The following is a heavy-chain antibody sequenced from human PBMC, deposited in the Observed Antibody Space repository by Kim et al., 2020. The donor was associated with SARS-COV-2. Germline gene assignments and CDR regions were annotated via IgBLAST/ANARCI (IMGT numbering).Heavy chain of an antibody. Sequence: GGSLRLSCAASGFTVSSNYMSWVRQAPGKGLEWVSVIYSGGSTYYADSVKGRFTISRDNSKNTLYLQMNSLRAEDTAVYYCARERRGGQDYYYGMDVWGQGTTVTVSS. V-gene: IGHV3-53*01. CDR1: GFTVSSNY. CDR3: ARERRGGQDYYYGMDV. J-gene: IGHJ6*02. CDR2: IYSGGST. D-gene: IGHD1-1*01.